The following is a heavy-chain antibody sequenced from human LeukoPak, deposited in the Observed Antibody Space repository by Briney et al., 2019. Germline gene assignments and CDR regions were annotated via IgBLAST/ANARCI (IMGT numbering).Heavy chain of an antibody. Sequence: GGSLRLSCAASGFTFSDYYMSWIRQAPGKGLEWMAFIENDGNNKYVADFVKGRFTISRDNSNNMLYLQMNSLRPEDTALYYCAKDLHSGASCYWGQGTLVTVPS. D-gene: IGHD3-10*01. CDR3: AKDLHSGASCY. CDR1: GFTFSDYY. CDR2: IENDGNNK. J-gene: IGHJ4*02. V-gene: IGHV3-30*02.